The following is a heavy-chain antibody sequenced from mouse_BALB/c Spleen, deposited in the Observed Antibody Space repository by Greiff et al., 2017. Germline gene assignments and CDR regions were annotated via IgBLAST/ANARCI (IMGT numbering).Heavy chain of an antibody. D-gene: IGHD3-2*01. CDR1: GYSFTNYL. J-gene: IGHJ2*01. CDR3: ARRRQRGLPFDY. Sequence: VQLQQSGAELVRPGTSVKVSCKASGYSFTNYLIEWVKQRPGQGLEWIGVINPGSGGTNYNEKFKGKATLTADKSSSTAYMQLSSLTSDDSAVYFCARRRQRGLPFDYWGQGTTLTVSS. CDR2: INPGSGGT. V-gene: IGHV1-54*01.